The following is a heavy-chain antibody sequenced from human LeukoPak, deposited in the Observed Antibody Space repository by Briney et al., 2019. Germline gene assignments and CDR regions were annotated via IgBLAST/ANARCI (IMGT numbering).Heavy chain of an antibody. Sequence: PGGSLRLSCAASGFTFSSYSMNWVRQAPGKGLEWVSSISSSSNYIYYADSVKGRFTISRDNAKNSLYLQMNSLGPEDTAVYYCARDPYSGNYGNYYYYYMDVWGKGTTVTISS. CDR2: ISSSSNYI. CDR1: GFTFSSYS. CDR3: ARDPYSGNYGNYYYYYMDV. J-gene: IGHJ6*03. V-gene: IGHV3-21*01. D-gene: IGHD1-26*01.